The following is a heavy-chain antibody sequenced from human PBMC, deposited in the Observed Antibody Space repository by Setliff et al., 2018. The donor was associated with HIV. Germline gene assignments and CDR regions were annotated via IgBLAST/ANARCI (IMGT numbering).Heavy chain of an antibody. CDR1: GYTFAGYY. D-gene: IGHD3-22*01. V-gene: IGHV1-2*02. CDR2: INPNSGDT. J-gene: IGHJ4*02. CDR3: ARGMDYYDTSGYYQYYFDY. Sequence: GASVKVSCKASGYTFAGYYIHWVRQAPGQGLEWMGWINPNSGDTNYAQKFQGRVTMTRDTSISTAYMELSRLRSDDTAVYYCARGMDYYDTSGYYQYYFDYWGQGTLVTVSS.